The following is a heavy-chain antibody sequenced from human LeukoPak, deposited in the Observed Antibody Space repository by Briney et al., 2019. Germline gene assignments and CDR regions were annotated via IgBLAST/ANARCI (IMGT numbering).Heavy chain of an antibody. CDR3: ARGREGTAPGYSSSWYYYYYYMDV. D-gene: IGHD6-13*01. J-gene: IGHJ6*03. Sequence: PSETLSLTCAVYGGSFGGYYWSWIRQPPGKGLEWIGEINHSGSTNYNPSLKSRVTISVDTSKNQFSLKLSSVTAADTAVYYCARGREGTAPGYSSSWYYYYYYMDVWGKGTTVTISS. V-gene: IGHV4-34*01. CDR1: GGSFGGYY. CDR2: INHSGST.